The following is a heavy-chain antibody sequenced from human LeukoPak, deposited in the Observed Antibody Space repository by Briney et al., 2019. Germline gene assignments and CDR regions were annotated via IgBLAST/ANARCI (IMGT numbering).Heavy chain of an antibody. D-gene: IGHD1-26*01. Sequence: GGSLRLSCAASGFTFSSYWMSWVRQAPGKGLEWVANIKQDGSEKYYVDSVKGRFTISRDNAKNSLYLQMNSLRAEDTAVYYCARDSISGSYMGDNWFDPWGQGTLVTVSS. CDR1: GFTFSSYW. CDR2: IKQDGSEK. J-gene: IGHJ5*02. V-gene: IGHV3-7*01. CDR3: ARDSISGSYMGDNWFDP.